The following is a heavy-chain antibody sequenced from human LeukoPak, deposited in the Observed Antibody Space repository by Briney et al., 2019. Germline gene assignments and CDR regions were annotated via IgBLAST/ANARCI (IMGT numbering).Heavy chain of an antibody. CDR2: ISYSGST. Sequence: SETLSLTCTVSGGSFTPYYWSWIRQPPGKGLEWIGHISYSGSTNYDPSLKSRVTVSIDTSKNQVSLKLSSVTAADTAVYYCARGSLDAADYWGQGTLVTVSS. J-gene: IGHJ4*02. D-gene: IGHD3-16*02. CDR3: ARGSLDAADY. CDR1: GGSFTPYY. V-gene: IGHV4-59*01.